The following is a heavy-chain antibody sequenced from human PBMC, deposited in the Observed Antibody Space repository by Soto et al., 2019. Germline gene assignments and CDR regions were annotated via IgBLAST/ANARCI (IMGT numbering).Heavy chain of an antibody. V-gene: IGHV1-18*01. CDR2: ISAYNGNT. CDR1: GYTFSSHG. Sequence: APGKVSCQGSGYTFSSHGISWVRQAPGQGLEWMGWISAYNGNTNYAQKLQGRVTMTTDTSTSTAYMELRSLRSDDTAVYYCARDHYYGSGSYNWFDPWGQGTLVTVSS. J-gene: IGHJ5*02. D-gene: IGHD3-10*01. CDR3: ARDHYYGSGSYNWFDP.